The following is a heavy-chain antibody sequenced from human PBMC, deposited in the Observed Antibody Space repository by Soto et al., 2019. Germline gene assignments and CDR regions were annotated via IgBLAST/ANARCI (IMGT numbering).Heavy chain of an antibody. D-gene: IGHD2-8*01. Sequence: SVKVSCKASGDVLRSYGINWVRQAPGQGLEWMGGIIPISGTTNYAQKFQGRVAITADESTDTVYMELSRLRSEDTAVYFCARVRCFNGLCHTADYGMDVWGQGTTVTVSS. J-gene: IGHJ6*02. CDR2: IIPISGTT. V-gene: IGHV1-69*13. CDR1: GDVLRSYG. CDR3: ARVRCFNGLCHTADYGMDV.